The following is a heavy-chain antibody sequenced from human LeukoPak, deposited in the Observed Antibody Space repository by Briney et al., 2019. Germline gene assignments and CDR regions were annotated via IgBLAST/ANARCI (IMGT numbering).Heavy chain of an antibody. CDR2: IYYSGST. V-gene: IGHV4-61*01. CDR3: AREVEGYDILTGYRYYYYMDV. J-gene: IGHJ6*03. Sequence: SETLSLTCTVSGYSISSGYYWSWIRQPPGKGLEWIGYIYYSGSTNYNPSLKSRVTISVDTSKNQFSLKLSSVTAADTAVYYCAREVEGYDILTGYRYYYYMDVWGKGTTVTISS. D-gene: IGHD3-9*01. CDR1: GYSISSGYY.